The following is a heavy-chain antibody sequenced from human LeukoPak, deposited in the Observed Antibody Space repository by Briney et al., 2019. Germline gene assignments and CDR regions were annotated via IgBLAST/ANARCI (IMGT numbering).Heavy chain of an antibody. CDR2: ISGSGGRR. V-gene: IGHV3-23*01. J-gene: IGHJ6*02. D-gene: IGHD4-17*01. CDR3: AKDMGDYGDYDYYGMDV. CDR1: GFTFSSYA. Sequence: GGSLRLSCAASGFTFSSYAMSWVRQAPGKGLEWVSCISGSGGRRNYADSVKGRFTISRDNPKNTLYLQMNSLRAEDTAVYYCAKDMGDYGDYDYYGMDVWGQGTTVTVSS.